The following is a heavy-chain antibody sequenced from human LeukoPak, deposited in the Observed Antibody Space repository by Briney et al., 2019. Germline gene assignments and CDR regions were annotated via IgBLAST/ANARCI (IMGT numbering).Heavy chain of an antibody. CDR2: IYYSRTT. D-gene: IGHD3-3*01. CDR3: ARQTGFWSGYQLYFDY. Sequence: SETLSLTCTVSGGSITSRSYYWGWIRQPPGKGLEWIGSIYYSRTTYYNPSLESRVAISVDTSKNQFSLRLTSVTAADTAVYFCARQTGFWSGYQLYFDYWGQGSLVTVSS. J-gene: IGHJ4*02. V-gene: IGHV4-39*01. CDR1: GGSITSRSYY.